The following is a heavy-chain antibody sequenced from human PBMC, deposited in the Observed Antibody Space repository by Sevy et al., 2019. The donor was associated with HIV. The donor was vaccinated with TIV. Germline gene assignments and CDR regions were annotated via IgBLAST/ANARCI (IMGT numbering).Heavy chain of an antibody. J-gene: IGHJ4*02. CDR2: ISYSGGST. CDR1: GFTFSSSA. Sequence: GGSLRLSCAASGFTFSSSAMSWVRQAPGKGLEWVSAISYSGGSTYYADSVKGRFTISRDNSKNMLYLQMNSLRAEDTAVYYYAKDAIRGDYDYFDYWGPGTLVTVSS. D-gene: IGHD4-17*01. V-gene: IGHV3-23*01. CDR3: AKDAIRGDYDYFDY.